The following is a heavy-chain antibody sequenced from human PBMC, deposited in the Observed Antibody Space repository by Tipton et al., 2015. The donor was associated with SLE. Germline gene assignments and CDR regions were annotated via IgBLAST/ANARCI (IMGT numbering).Heavy chain of an antibody. CDR1: GDSFSSGSSS. Sequence: TLSLTCTVSGDSFSSGSSSWGWIRQPPGKGLEWIGSIYYSGSTYYNPSLKSRVTISLDTSKNQFSLRLSSVTAADTAVYYCARDPKYWGQGTLVIVSS. CDR2: IYYSGST. J-gene: IGHJ4*02. CDR3: ARDPKY. V-gene: IGHV4-39*07.